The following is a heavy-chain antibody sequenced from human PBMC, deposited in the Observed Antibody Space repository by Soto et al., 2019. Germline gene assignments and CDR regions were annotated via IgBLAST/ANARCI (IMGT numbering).Heavy chain of an antibody. V-gene: IGHV1-46*01. CDR2: VYPSGGGT. J-gene: IGHJ6*02. CDR3: ARGHCSGGNCYNGLDV. CDR1: GYTFSITY. D-gene: IGHD2-15*01. Sequence: QVQLVQSGAEVRKPGASVRVSCKAAGYTFSITYLHWLRQAPGQGLEWLGLVYPSGGGTNYKESFKSRLNITRDPSTSTVYMDLSRLTSEDTAIYYCARGHCSGGNCYNGLDVWGQGTTVTVSS.